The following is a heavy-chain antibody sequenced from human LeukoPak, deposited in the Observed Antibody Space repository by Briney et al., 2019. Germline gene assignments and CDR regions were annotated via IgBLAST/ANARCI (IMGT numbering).Heavy chain of an antibody. Sequence: PSETLSLTCAVYGGSFSGYYWSWIRQPPGKGLEWIGEINHSGSTNCNPSLKSRVTISVDTSKNQFSLKLSSVTAADTAVYYCARGIPLYSSSWYFNYWGQGTLVTVSS. CDR1: GGSFSGYY. CDR2: INHSGST. J-gene: IGHJ4*02. V-gene: IGHV4-34*01. D-gene: IGHD6-13*01. CDR3: ARGIPLYSSSWYFNY.